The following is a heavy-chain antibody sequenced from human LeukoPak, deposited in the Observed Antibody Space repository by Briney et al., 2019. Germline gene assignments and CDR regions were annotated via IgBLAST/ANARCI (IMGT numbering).Heavy chain of an antibody. D-gene: IGHD6-13*01. CDR2: IYHSGST. CDR1: GYSISSGYY. CDR3: ARDGIAAAGIAY. J-gene: IGHJ4*02. V-gene: IGHV4-38-2*02. Sequence: SETLSLTCTVSGYSISSGYYWGWIRPPPGKGLEWIGSIYHSGSTYYNPSLKSRVTISVDTSKNQFSLKLSSVTAADTAVYYCARDGIAAAGIAYWGQGTLVTVSS.